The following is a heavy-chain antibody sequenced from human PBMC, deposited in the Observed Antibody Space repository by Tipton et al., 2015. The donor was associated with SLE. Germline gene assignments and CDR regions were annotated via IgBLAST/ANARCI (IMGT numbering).Heavy chain of an antibody. J-gene: IGHJ4*02. D-gene: IGHD2-2*01. CDR2: INPSGGST. CDR3: AREGLEYWSSTSCPWDY. V-gene: IGHV1-46*01. CDR1: GYTFTSYY. Sequence: QLVQSGPEVKKPGASVKVSCKASGYTFTSYYMHWVRQAPGQGLEWMGIINPSGGSTSYAQKFQGRVTMTRDTSTSTVYMELSSLRSEDTAVYYCAREGLEYWSSTSCPWDYWGQGTLVTVSS.